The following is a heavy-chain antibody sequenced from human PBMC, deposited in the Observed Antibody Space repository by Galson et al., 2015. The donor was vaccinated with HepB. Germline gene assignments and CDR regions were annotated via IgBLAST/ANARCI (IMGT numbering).Heavy chain of an antibody. V-gene: IGHV3-30*03. D-gene: IGHD3-16*01. CDR1: GFIFNTYG. CDR3: ARLGGDY. J-gene: IGHJ4*02. Sequence: SLRLSCAASGFIFNTYGMHWVRQAPGKGLEWVALISYDGTYIYYADSVKGRFTISRDNAKNSLYLQMNSLRAEDTAVYYCARLGGDYWVQVILVTVSS. CDR2: ISYDGTYI.